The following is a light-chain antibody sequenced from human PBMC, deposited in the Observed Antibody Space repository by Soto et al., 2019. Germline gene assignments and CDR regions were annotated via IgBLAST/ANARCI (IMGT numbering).Light chain of an antibody. Sequence: DIQMTQSPSTLSASIGDRVTITCRASQSISKWLAWHQQKPGKAPKLLIYDASSLQSGVPPRFSGTGSGTEFTLTLRSLQPDDIATYYCQQYSSYSAWTFGEGTKVEIK. J-gene: IGKJ1*01. V-gene: IGKV1-5*01. CDR2: DAS. CDR3: QQYSSYSAWT. CDR1: QSISKW.